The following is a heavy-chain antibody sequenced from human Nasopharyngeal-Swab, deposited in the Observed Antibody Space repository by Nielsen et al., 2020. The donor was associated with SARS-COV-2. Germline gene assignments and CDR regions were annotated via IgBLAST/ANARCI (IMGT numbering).Heavy chain of an antibody. CDR1: GGSISSSSYY. CDR3: ARHWDLAAAQWFDP. J-gene: IGHJ5*02. Sequence: ESLKISCTVSGGSISSSSYYWGWIRQPPGKGLEWIGSIYYSGSTYYNPSLKSRVTISVDTSKNQFSLKLSSVTAADTAVYYCARHWDLAAAQWFDPWGQGTLVTVSS. V-gene: IGHV4-39*01. CDR2: IYYSGST. D-gene: IGHD6-13*01.